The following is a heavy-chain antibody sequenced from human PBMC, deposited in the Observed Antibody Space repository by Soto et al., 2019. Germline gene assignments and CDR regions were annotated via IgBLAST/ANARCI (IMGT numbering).Heavy chain of an antibody. CDR3: ARTTVTTCIDY. CDR2: INHSGST. Sequence: SETLSLTCAVYGGSFSGYYWGWIRQPPGKGLEWIGEINHSGSTNYNPSLKSRVTISVDTSKNQFSLKLSSVTAADTAVYYCARTTVTTCIDYWGQGALVTVSS. CDR1: GGSFSGYY. V-gene: IGHV4-34*01. D-gene: IGHD4-17*01. J-gene: IGHJ4*02.